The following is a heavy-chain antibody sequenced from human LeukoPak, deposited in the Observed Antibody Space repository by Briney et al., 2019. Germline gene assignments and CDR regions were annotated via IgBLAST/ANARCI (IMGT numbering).Heavy chain of an antibody. V-gene: IGHV3-21*01. CDR2: ISSSSSYI. D-gene: IGHD2-21*02. J-gene: IGHJ3*02. CDR3: ASAYCGGDCYTGWGDDI. Sequence: RGSLRPSCAASGFTFSSYSMNWVRQAPGKGLEWVSSISSSSSYIYYADSVKGRFTISRDNAKNSLYLQMNSLRAEDTAVYYCASAYCGGDCYTGWGDDIWGQGTMVTVSS. CDR1: GFTFSSYS.